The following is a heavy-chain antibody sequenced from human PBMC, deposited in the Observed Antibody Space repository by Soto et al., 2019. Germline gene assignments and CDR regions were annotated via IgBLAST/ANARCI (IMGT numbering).Heavy chain of an antibody. D-gene: IGHD3-16*01. CDR1: GGSISSSSYY. CDR2: TYYCGST. CDR3: ARHMITRGENWFDP. V-gene: IGHV4-39*01. Sequence: QLQLQESGPGLVKPSETLSLTCTVSGGSISSSSYYWGWIRQPPGKGLEWIGSTYYCGSTYYKPSPKSPVTISVDTSKNKFSLKLSSVTAADTAVYYCARHMITRGENWFDPWGQGTLVTVSS. J-gene: IGHJ5*02.